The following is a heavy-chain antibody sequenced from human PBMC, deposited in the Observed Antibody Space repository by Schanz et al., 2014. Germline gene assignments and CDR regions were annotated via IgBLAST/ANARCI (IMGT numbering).Heavy chain of an antibody. J-gene: IGHJ6*02. Sequence: EVQVVESGGGFVQPGGSLRLSCAASGFTFSSYVMNWVRQAPGRGLEWVSFISASGDSTSYADSVKGRFTISRDNSKNTLYLQMNSLRDEDTDMYYCARRVPYSFGLDVWGQGATVTVSS. CDR3: ARRVPYSFGLDV. CDR1: GFTFSSYV. D-gene: IGHD1-1*01. V-gene: IGHV3-23*04. CDR2: ISASGDST.